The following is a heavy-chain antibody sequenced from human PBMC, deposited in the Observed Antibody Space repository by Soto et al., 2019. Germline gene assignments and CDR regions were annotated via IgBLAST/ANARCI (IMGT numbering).Heavy chain of an antibody. J-gene: IGHJ5*02. D-gene: IGHD2-2*01. CDR1: GGSFSGYY. CDR3: ARGRKTLDSDCSSTSSNWFPWFDP. CDR2: INHSGST. V-gene: IGHV4-34*01. Sequence: TSETLSLTCAVYGGSFSGYYWSWIRQPPGKGLEWIGEINHSGSTNYNPSLKSRVTISVDTSKNQFSLKLSSVTAADTAVYYCARGRKTLDSDCSSTSSNWFPWFDPWGQGTLVTVSS.